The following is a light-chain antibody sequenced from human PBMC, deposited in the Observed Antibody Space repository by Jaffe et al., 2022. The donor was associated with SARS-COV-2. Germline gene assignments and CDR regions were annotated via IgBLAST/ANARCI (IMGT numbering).Light chain of an antibody. CDR1: SSDVGGYDY. CDR2: EVS. Sequence: QSALTQPASVSGSPGQSITISCTGTSSDVGGYDYVSWYQQHPGKAPKLMIYEVSNRPSGVSYRFSGSKSGNTASLTISGLQAEDEGDYYCSSYAYITTHQWVFGGGTKLTVL. V-gene: IGLV2-14*01. J-gene: IGLJ3*02. CDR3: SSYAYITTHQWV.